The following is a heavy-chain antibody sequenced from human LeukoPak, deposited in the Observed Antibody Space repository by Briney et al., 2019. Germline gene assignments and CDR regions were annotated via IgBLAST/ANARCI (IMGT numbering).Heavy chain of an antibody. Sequence: ASVKVSCKASGYTFTSYGINWVRQAPGQGLEWMGIINPSGGSTNYAQKFQGRVTMTRDTSTSTVYMELSSLRSEDSAVYYCARWTTTYLDYWGQGTLVTVSS. J-gene: IGHJ4*02. CDR3: ARWTTTYLDY. D-gene: IGHD4-11*01. CDR2: INPSGGST. V-gene: IGHV1-46*01. CDR1: GYTFTSYG.